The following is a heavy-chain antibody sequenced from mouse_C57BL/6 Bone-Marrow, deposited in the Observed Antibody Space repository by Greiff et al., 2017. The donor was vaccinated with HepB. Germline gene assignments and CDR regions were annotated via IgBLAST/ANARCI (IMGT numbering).Heavy chain of an antibody. J-gene: IGHJ3*01. Sequence: QVQLKESGAELARPGASVKLSCKASGYTFTSYGISWVKQRTGQGLEWIGEIYPRSGNTYYNEKFKGKATLTADKSSSTAYMELRSLTSEDSAVYFCAREVSDSSGYPFAYWGQGTLVTVSA. CDR2: IYPRSGNT. CDR3: AREVSDSSGYPFAY. V-gene: IGHV1-81*01. D-gene: IGHD3-2*02. CDR1: GYTFTSYG.